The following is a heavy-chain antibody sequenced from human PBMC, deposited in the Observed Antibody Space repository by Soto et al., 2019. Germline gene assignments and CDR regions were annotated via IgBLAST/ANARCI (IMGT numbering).Heavy chain of an antibody. CDR1: GFTFTSSA. Sequence: GASVKVSCKASGFTFTSSAVQWVRQALGQRLEWIGWIVVGSGNTKYAQKFQERVTITRDMSTSTAYMELRRLRSEDTAVYYCAAEYDSSGSRVYYYGMDVSGQGTTVTVSS. V-gene: IGHV1-58*01. J-gene: IGHJ6*02. CDR3: AAEYDSSGSRVYYYGMDV. D-gene: IGHD3-22*01. CDR2: IVVGSGNT.